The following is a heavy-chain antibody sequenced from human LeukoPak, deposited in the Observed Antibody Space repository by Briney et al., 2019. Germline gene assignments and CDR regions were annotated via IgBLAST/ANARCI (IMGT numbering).Heavy chain of an antibody. CDR1: GFTVSSNY. V-gene: IGHV3-53*01. D-gene: IGHD3-22*01. J-gene: IGHJ4*02. CDR3: ARNIPYYYDSSGYAGY. CDR2: IYSGGST. Sequence: PGGSLRLSCAASGFTVSSNYMSWVRQAPGKGLEWVSVIYSGGSTYYADSVKGRFTISRDNSKNTLYLQMNSLRAEDTAVYYCARNIPYYYDSSGYAGYWGQGTLVTVSS.